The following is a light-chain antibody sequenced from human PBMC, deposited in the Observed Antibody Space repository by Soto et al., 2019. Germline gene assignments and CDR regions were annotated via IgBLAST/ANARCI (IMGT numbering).Light chain of an antibody. CDR2: AAS. CDR3: QQSFTTPRT. CDR1: QRIGNY. V-gene: IGKV1-39*01. Sequence: DIQMTQSPSSLSASVGDRVTITCRASQRIGNYLNWYRQRPGKAPELLIYAASFLQSGVPSRFRGSGSGTDFNLTINSLQPEDFATYFCQQSFTTPRTFGGGTKVDIK. J-gene: IGKJ4*01.